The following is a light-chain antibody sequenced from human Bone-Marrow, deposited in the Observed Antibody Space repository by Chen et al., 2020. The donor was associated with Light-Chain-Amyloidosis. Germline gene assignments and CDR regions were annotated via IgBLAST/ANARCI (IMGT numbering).Light chain of an antibody. Sequence: QSALTQPASVSGSPGQSITISCTGTSGDFGTYNYVSWYQQHPGKAPKVMIYAVSSRPSGVSNRFSGSKSGNTASLTISGLQAEDEADYYCSSFTSSSSYVFGPGTKVTVL. V-gene: IGLV2-14*01. CDR3: SSFTSSSSYV. CDR1: SGDFGTYNY. J-gene: IGLJ1*01. CDR2: AVS.